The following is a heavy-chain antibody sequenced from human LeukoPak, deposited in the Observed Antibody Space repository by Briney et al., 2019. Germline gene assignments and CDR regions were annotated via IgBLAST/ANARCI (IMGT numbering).Heavy chain of an antibody. CDR3: ARENYDILTGYVPTYYYYGMDV. CDR2: IFHSGNT. Sequence: SETLSLTCTVSGASIASGGYYWTWIRQRPGKGLGWIGYIFHSGNTYYSPSLKSRVIISVDTSKNQFSLRLSSVTAADTAVYYCARENYDILTGYVPTYYYYGMDVWGQGTTVTVSS. D-gene: IGHD3-9*01. J-gene: IGHJ6*02. CDR1: GASIASGGYY. V-gene: IGHV4-31*03.